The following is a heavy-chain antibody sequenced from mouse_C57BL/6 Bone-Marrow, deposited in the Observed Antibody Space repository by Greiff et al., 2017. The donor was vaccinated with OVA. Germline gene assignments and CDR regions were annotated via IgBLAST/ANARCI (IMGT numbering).Heavy chain of an antibody. CDR1: GYTFTSYW. J-gene: IGHJ1*03. Sequence: VQLQQPGAELVRPGSSVKLSCKASGYTFTSYWMHWVKQRPIQGLEWIGNIDPSDSETHYNQKFKDKATLTVDKSSSTAYMQLSSLTAEDSAVYYCARDYGSSYWYFDDWGTGTTVTVSS. V-gene: IGHV1-52*01. D-gene: IGHD1-1*01. CDR3: ARDYGSSYWYFDD. CDR2: IDPSDSET.